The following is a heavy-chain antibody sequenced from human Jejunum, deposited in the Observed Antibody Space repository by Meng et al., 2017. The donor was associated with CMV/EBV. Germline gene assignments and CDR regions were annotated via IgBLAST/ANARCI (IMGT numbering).Heavy chain of an antibody. D-gene: IGHD2-2*01. CDR2: INADGTTS. J-gene: IGHJ4*02. CDR1: GFAFSGDW. Sequence: GFAFSGDWMHWVRQAPGKGLMLVSRINADGTTSGYADSVKGRFTISRDNANNMLYLQLDSLRAEDTAVYYCVTNLYCSTDGCRNYWGQGTLVTVS. V-gene: IGHV3-74*01. CDR3: VTNLYCSTDGCRNY.